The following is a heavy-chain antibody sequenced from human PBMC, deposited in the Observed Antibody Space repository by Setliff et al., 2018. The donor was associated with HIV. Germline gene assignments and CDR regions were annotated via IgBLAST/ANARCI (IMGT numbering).Heavy chain of an antibody. J-gene: IGHJ4*02. CDR3: ARASRGGYYDSSAYAY. Sequence: ASVKVSCKSSGYTFTDYFMHWVRQAPGQGLEWMGWISPDNGNRRILRRFQGRVTMTRDTSINTAYMELSGLTSDDTAVYYCARASRGGYYDSSAYAYWGQGTLVTVSS. V-gene: IGHV1-2*02. CDR1: GYTFTDYF. D-gene: IGHD3-22*01. CDR2: ISPDNGNR.